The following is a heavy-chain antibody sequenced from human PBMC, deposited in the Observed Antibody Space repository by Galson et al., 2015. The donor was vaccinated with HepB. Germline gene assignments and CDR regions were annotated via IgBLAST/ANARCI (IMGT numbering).Heavy chain of an antibody. CDR2: MNPNSANT. Sequence: SVKVSCKASGYTFTSYDINWVRQATGQGLEWMGWMNPNSANTGYAQKFQGRVTMTRNTAISTAYMELSSLTSEDTAVYYCARAPMRGYYDGSGYYSIDYWGQGTLATVSS. J-gene: IGHJ4*02. D-gene: IGHD3-22*01. CDR3: ARAPMRGYYDGSGYYSIDY. CDR1: GYTFTSYD. V-gene: IGHV1-8*01.